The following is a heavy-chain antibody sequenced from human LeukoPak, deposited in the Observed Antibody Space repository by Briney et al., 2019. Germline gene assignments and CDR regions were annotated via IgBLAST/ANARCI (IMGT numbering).Heavy chain of an antibody. V-gene: IGHV1-2*02. CDR2: INPNSGGT. Sequence: GASVKVSCKASGYTFTGYYMHWVRQAPGQGLEWMGWINPNSGGTNYAQKFQGRVTMTRDTSISTAYMELSGLRSDDTAVYYCARSPSSYDFWSGLDYWGQGTLVTVSS. CDR3: ARSPSSYDFWSGLDY. CDR1: GYTFTGYY. D-gene: IGHD3-3*01. J-gene: IGHJ4*02.